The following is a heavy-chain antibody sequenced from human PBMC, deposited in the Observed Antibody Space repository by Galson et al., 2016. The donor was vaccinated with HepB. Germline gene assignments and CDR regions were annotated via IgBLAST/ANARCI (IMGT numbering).Heavy chain of an antibody. CDR3: ARRDSSSWYVVDDY. V-gene: IGHV3-30*03. D-gene: IGHD6-13*01. J-gene: IGHJ4*02. Sequence: SLRLSCAASGFTFSSYGMNWVRQAPGKGLEWVAVISYDGSKKYYADSAKGRFTISRDNAKNSLYLQMNSLRAEDTAVYYCARRDSSSWYVVDDYWGQGTLVTVSS. CDR2: ISYDGSKK. CDR1: GFTFSSYG.